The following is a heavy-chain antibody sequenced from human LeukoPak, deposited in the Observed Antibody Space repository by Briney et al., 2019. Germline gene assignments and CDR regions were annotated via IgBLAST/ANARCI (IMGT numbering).Heavy chain of an antibody. J-gene: IGHJ4*02. CDR1: GGSISSYY. D-gene: IGHD7-27*01. CDR3: ARARGWGRNFEY. CDR2: IYNSGST. Sequence: PSETLSLTCTVSGGSISSYYWSWIRQPPGKGLEWIGYIYNSGSTNYNPSLKSRITISIDTSRIQFSLKLSSVTAADTAVYYCARARGWGRNFEYWGQGTLVTVSS. V-gene: IGHV4-59*01.